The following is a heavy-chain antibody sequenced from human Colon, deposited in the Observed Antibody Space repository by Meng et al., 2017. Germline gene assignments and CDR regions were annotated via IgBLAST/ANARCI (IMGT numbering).Heavy chain of an antibody. J-gene: IGHJ2*01. CDR1: AYPFAGYY. V-gene: IGHV1-2*06. Sequence: VHLVQSGAAVKKPGASVKVSFKASAYPFAGYYMHWVRQAPGQGLEWMGRINPNSGGANYAQKFQGRDTMTRDTSISTAYMELSRLRSDDTAVYYCAREGLVGDLRYFDLWGRGTLVTASS. CDR3: AREGLVGDLRYFDL. CDR2: INPNSGGA. D-gene: IGHD3-16*01.